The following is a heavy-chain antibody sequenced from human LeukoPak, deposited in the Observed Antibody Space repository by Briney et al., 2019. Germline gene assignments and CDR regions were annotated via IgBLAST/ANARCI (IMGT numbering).Heavy chain of an antibody. CDR1: GYTFPSYD. V-gene: IGHV1-8*01. CDR3: ARVQGRPYYYGMDV. J-gene: IGHJ6*02. Sequence: ASVKVSCKACGYTFPSYDINWVRQATGKGLEWMGWMNPNSGNTGYAQKFQGRVTMTRNTSISTAYMELSSLRSEDTAVYYCARVQGRPYYYGMDVWGQGTTVTVSS. CDR2: MNPNSGNT.